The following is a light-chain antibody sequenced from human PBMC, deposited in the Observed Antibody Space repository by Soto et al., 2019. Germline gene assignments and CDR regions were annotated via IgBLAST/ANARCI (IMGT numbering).Light chain of an antibody. CDR3: QHYVSPPIT. V-gene: IGKV3-20*01. J-gene: IGKJ5*01. Sequence: EIVLPQSPGTLSLSAGERATLSWRASQSVTSNYLAWYQQKNGQAPRLLVYGASSRATGISDRFSGSGYGTDFTLTISRLEPEDFAVYYCQHYVSPPITFGQGTRLEI. CDR1: QSVTSNY. CDR2: GAS.